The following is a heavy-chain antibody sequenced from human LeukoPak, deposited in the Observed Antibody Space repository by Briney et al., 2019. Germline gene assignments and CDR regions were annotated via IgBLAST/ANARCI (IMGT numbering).Heavy chain of an antibody. Sequence: SETLSLTCIVSGGSISSTTYYWGWIRQPPGKGLEWIGSIYYSGSTWYNPSLKSRVTVSADTSKNQFSLKLNSVTAADTAVYFCARQVVAVAGTGYFDYWGQGTLVTVSS. CDR3: ARQVVAVAGTGYFDY. CDR2: IYYSGST. V-gene: IGHV4-39*01. D-gene: IGHD6-19*01. J-gene: IGHJ4*02. CDR1: GGSISSTTYY.